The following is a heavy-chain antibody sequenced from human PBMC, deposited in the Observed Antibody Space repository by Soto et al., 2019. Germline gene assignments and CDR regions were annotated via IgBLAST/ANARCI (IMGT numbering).Heavy chain of an antibody. CDR2: ISSGGSSI. CDR3: ARPGGYGMDV. CDR1: GFTFSTYS. D-gene: IGHD3-10*01. Sequence: EVQLVESGGGLVQPGGSLRLSCAASGFTFSTYSMTWVRQAPGKGLEWVSYISSGGSSIYHADSVKGRFTISRDNAKNSLDLQMNSLRDEDTAVYYCARPGGYGMDVWGQGTTVTVSS. J-gene: IGHJ6*02. V-gene: IGHV3-48*02.